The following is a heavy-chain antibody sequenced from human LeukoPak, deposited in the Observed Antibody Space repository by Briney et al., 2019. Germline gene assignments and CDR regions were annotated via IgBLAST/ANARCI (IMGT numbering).Heavy chain of an antibody. CDR3: ARDLCGGDCYVKYY. Sequence: PGRSLRLSCAASGFTFGSYGMHWARQAPGKGLEWVAVIWYDGSNKYYAHSVKGRFTISRDNSKNTLYLQMNSLRAEDTAVYYCARDLCGGDCYVKYYWGQGTLVTVSS. J-gene: IGHJ4*02. CDR2: IWYDGSNK. V-gene: IGHV3-33*01. D-gene: IGHD2-21*02. CDR1: GFTFGSYG.